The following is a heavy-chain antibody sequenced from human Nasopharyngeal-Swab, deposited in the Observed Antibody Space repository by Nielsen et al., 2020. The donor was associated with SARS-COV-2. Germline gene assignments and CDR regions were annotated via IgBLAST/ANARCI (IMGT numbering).Heavy chain of an antibody. CDR3: ARGSTVSSYYHYMDV. J-gene: IGHJ6*03. CDR1: GFTVSSNY. CDR2: FYSGGTT. D-gene: IGHD2-2*01. V-gene: IGHV3-66*01. Sequence: GESLKISCAASGFTVSSNYMHWVRQAPGEGLEWVSAFYSGGTTYYADSAKGRVTISRGNSNNTVYLQMNSLRAEDTAVYYCARGSTVSSYYHYMDVWGKGTTVTVSS.